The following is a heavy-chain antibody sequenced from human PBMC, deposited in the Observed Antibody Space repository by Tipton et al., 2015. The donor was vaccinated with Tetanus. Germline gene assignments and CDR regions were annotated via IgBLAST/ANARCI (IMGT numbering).Heavy chain of an antibody. D-gene: IGHD6-6*01. Sequence: QLVQSGADVKKPGESLKISCKASGYSFTSHWIGWVRQMPGKGLEWMGMIFPDDSDTRYSTSFQGHVTFSVDKSTSTVYLQWRSLRASDTAMYFCARMYSTSSPFDHWGQGTLVAVSS. CDR2: IFPDDSDT. J-gene: IGHJ4*02. V-gene: IGHV5-51*01. CDR1: GYSFTSHW. CDR3: ARMYSTSSPFDH.